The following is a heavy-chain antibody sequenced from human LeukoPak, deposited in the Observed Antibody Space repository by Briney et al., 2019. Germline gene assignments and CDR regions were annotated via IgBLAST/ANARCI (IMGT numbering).Heavy chain of an antibody. V-gene: IGHV4-59*08. CDR2: IYYSGST. J-gene: IGHJ4*02. Sequence: SETLSLTCTVSGGSISSYYWSWIRQPPGKGLEWIGYIYYSGSTNYNPSLKSRVTISVDTSKNQLSLKLSSVTAADAAVYYCARHSRVVAATRFDYWGQGTLVTVSS. D-gene: IGHD2-15*01. CDR3: ARHSRVVAATRFDY. CDR1: GGSISSYY.